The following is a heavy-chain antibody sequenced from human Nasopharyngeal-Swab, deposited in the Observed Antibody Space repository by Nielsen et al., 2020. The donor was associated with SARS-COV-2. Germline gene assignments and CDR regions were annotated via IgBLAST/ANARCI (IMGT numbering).Heavy chain of an antibody. Sequence: SVKVSCKASGDAFSRFGISWVRQAPGQGREWMGGIIPAFGTPTYAQDSAQDLQGRVTISADESTSTAYMELSSLRSEDTAVYYCARGKGTSYYYYYGMDVWGQGTTVTVSS. CDR2: IIPAFGTP. V-gene: IGHV1-69*13. D-gene: IGHD1/OR15-1a*01. CDR3: ARGKGTSYYYYYGMDV. CDR1: GDAFSRFG. J-gene: IGHJ6*02.